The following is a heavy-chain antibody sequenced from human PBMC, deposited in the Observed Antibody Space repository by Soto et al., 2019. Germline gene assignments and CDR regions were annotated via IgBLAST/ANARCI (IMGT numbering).Heavy chain of an antibody. CDR3: ARAGYCSGGSCYYGWFDP. Sequence: SETLSLTCAVYGGSFSGYYLSWIRQPPGKGLEWIGEINHSGSTNYNPSLKSRVTISVDTSKNQFSLKLSSVTAADTAVYYCARAGYCSGGSCYYGWFDPWGQGTLVTVSS. CDR2: INHSGST. J-gene: IGHJ5*02. V-gene: IGHV4-34*01. D-gene: IGHD2-15*01. CDR1: GGSFSGYY.